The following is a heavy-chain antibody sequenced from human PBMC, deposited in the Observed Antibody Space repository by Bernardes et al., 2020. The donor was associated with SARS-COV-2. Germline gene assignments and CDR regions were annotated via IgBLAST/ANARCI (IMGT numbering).Heavy chain of an antibody. V-gene: IGHV1-24*01. CDR1: GYTLTELS. CDR3: ATDGYYYGSGSRRKIIPFYYDMDV. D-gene: IGHD3-10*01. CDR2: FDPDDGET. J-gene: IGHJ6*02. Sequence: ASVKVSCKVSGYTLTELSMHWVRQAPGKGREWMGGFDPDDGETIYAQKFQGRVTMTEDTSTDTAYMELSSLRSEDPAVYYCATDGYYYGSGSRRKIIPFYYDMDVWGQGTTVTVSS.